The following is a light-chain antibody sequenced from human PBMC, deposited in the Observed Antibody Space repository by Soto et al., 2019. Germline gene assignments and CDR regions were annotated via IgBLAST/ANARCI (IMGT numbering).Light chain of an antibody. CDR1: QSISNY. CDR3: QQTYTFPRT. CDR2: AAS. V-gene: IGKV1-39*01. J-gene: IGKJ1*01. Sequence: DIHMTQSPSSLSASVGDRVTISCRASQSISNYLNWFQQKPGNAPKLLIYAASTLQSGVPSRFSGSGSGADFTLTISSLQPEDFAPYYCQQTYTFPRTFGQGTKVEI.